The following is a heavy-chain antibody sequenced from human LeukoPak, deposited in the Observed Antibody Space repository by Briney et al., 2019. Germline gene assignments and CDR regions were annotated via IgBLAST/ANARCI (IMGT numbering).Heavy chain of an antibody. CDR2: TYYRSKWYN. CDR3: ARDPAMDWFDP. J-gene: IGHJ5*02. V-gene: IGHV6-1*01. D-gene: IGHD5-18*01. CDR1: LDSLSSNSAA. Sequence: SWALSVTCAISLDSLSSNSAAWDWLRHSRWRGLEWLGRTYYRSKWYNDYAVAVKSRITINPDTYKNQFSLQLNSVTPEDTAVYYCARDPAMDWFDPWGQGTLVTVSS.